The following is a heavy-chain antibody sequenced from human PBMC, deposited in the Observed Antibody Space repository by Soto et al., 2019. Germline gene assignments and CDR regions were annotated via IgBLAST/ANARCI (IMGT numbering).Heavy chain of an antibody. V-gene: IGHV1-2*02. CDR3: ARDLQQQLPQKSRRHAFSYYYYGIDV. J-gene: IGHJ6*02. D-gene: IGHD6-13*01. CDR1: GYTFTGYY. Sequence: GASVKVSCKASGYTFTGYYMHWVRQAPGQGLEWMGWINPNSGGTNYAQKFQGRVTMTRDTSISTAYMELSRLRSDDTAVYYCARDLQQQLPQKSRRHAFSYYYYGIDVWGQGSTVTVSS. CDR2: INPNSGGT.